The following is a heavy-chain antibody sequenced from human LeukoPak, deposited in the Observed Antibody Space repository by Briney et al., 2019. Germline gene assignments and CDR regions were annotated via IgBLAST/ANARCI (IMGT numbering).Heavy chain of an antibody. CDR1: GYSFTSNY. J-gene: IGHJ3*02. D-gene: IGHD3-22*01. V-gene: IGHV1-46*01. CDR2: IYPRDGST. CDR3: ARSKYPYYYDSSGYVRHDAFDI. Sequence: ASVKVSCKASGYSFTSNYIHWVRQAPGQGLEWMGMIYPRDGSTSYAQKFQGRVTITADESTSTAYMELSSLRSEDTAVYYCARSKYPYYYDSSGYVRHDAFDIWGQGTMVTVSS.